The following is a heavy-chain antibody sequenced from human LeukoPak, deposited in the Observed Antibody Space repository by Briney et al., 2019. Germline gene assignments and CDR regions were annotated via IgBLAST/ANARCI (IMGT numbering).Heavy chain of an antibody. CDR2: IIPILGIA. CDR3: ARDRVGLGINFDY. Sequence: ASVKVSCKASGGTFSSYAISWVRQAPGQGLEWMGRIIPILGIANYAQKFQGRVTITADKSTSTAYMELSSLRSEDTAVYYCARDRVGLGINFDYWGQGTLVTVSS. CDR1: GGTFSSYA. V-gene: IGHV1-69*04. J-gene: IGHJ4*02. D-gene: IGHD7-27*01.